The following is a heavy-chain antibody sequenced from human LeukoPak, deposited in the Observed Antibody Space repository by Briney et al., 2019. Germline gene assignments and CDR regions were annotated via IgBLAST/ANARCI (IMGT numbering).Heavy chain of an antibody. CDR2: IYTSGNT. J-gene: IGHJ4*02. CDR3: GRNGAYCIDY. V-gene: IGHV4-4*07. CDR1: GGSISSYY. D-gene: IGHD2-8*01. Sequence: SETLSLTCTVSGGSISSYYWSWVRQPAGKGLEWIGRIYTSGNTNYNPSLKGRVTMSVDTSKNQFSLKLTSVTAADTAIYYCGRNGAYCIDYWGQGTLVTVSS.